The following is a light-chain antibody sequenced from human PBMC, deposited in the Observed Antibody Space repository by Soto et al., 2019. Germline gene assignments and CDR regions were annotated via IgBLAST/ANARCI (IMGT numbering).Light chain of an antibody. J-gene: IGKJ1*01. Sequence: AIQMTQSPSSLSASVGDRVTITCRASQGIRNGLGWYQQKPGKAPELLIYTASSLQDGAPSRFSVCGSGSDFKFTISSLQTEDVANYYCLQDYNYPWTIGQGTKV. CDR2: TAS. CDR3: LQDYNYPWT. V-gene: IGKV1-6*02. CDR1: QGIRNG.